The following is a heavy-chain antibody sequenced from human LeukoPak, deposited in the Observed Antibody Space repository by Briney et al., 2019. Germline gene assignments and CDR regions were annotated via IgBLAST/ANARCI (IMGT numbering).Heavy chain of an antibody. CDR3: ARDLSRGPVDY. J-gene: IGHJ4*02. V-gene: IGHV4-39*02. CDR1: GGSISSSSYY. CDR2: IFYSGST. Sequence: SETLSLTCTVSGGSISSSSYYWAWIRQPPGKELKWIGSIFYSGSTYYNPSLRGRVTISVDTSQNQFSLRLSSVTAADTAVYYCARDLSRGPVDYWGQGTLVTVSS. D-gene: IGHD2/OR15-2a*01.